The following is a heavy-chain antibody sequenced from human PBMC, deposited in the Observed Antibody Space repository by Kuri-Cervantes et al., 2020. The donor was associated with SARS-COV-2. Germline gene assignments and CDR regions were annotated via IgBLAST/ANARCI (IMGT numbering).Heavy chain of an antibody. Sequence: GGSLRLSCAASGFTFSSYAMHWVRQAPGKGLEWVAFIRYDGSNKYYADSVKGRFIISRDNSKNTLYLQMNSLRAEDTAVYYCAALLWSAFDIWGQGTMVTVSS. D-gene: IGHD2/OR15-2a*01. V-gene: IGHV3-30*02. CDR2: IRYDGSNK. J-gene: IGHJ3*02. CDR1: GFTFSSYA. CDR3: AALLWSAFDI.